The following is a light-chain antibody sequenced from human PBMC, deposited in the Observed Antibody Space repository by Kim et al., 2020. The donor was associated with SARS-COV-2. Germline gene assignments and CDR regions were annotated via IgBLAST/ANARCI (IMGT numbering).Light chain of an antibody. J-gene: IGLJ1*01. V-gene: IGLV1-44*01. Sequence: QSVLTQPPSASGTPGQRVTISCSGSSSNFGKNSVSWYQHLPGTAPKVLMYGNNQRHSGVPDRFSGSKSGTSASLAISGLQSEDEADYYCAAWDDSLNGFYVFGSGTKVTVL. CDR2: GNN. CDR1: SSNFGKNS. CDR3: AAWDDSLNGFYV.